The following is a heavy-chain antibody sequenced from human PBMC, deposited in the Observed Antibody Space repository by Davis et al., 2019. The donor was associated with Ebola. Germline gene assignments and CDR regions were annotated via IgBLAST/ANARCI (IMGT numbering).Heavy chain of an antibody. CDR1: GFTFSDHY. CDR3: ARSKYYYYGMDV. Sequence: PGGSLRLSCAASGFTFSDHYMDWVRQAPGKGLEWVGRTRNKANSYTTEYAASVKGRFTISRDDSKNSLYLQMNSLKTEDTAVYYCARSKYYYYGMDVWGQGTTVTASS. V-gene: IGHV3-72*01. CDR2: TRNKANSYTT. J-gene: IGHJ6*02.